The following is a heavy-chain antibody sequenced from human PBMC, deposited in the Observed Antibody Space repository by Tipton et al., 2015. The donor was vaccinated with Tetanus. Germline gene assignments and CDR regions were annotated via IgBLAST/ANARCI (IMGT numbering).Heavy chain of an antibody. V-gene: IGHV4-39*01. Sequence: TLSLTCTVSGGSINNNNDFWGWIRQPPGKGLEWIASIHYTGSTYYNPSLKSRVSIFVDTSKNRFSLDLTSVTAADTAVYYCARHFNSYSSYMDVWGKGTTVTVS. CDR1: GGSINNNNDF. J-gene: IGHJ6*03. CDR3: ARHFNSYSSYMDV. CDR2: IHYTGST.